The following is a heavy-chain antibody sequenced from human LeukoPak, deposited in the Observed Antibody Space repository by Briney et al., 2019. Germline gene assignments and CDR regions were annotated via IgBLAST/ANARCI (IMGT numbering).Heavy chain of an antibody. J-gene: IGHJ2*01. CDR3: ARGFGGDQGYFDL. CDR1: GFIFDDYA. CDR2: IRWNSGSL. Sequence: SLRLSCAASGFIFDDYAMHWVRQAPGKGLEWVSGIRWNSGSLAYADSVKGRFTISRDNAKNSLYLQMNSVISEDTALFYCARGFGGDQGYFDLWGRGTLATVSS. V-gene: IGHV3-9*01. D-gene: IGHD3-10*01.